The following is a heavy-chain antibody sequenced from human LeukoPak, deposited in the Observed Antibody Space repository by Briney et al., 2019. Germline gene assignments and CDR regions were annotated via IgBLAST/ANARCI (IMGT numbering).Heavy chain of an antibody. V-gene: IGHV3-30*03. Sequence: PGRSLRLSCVTSGFTFSSSVMHWVRQAPGRGPEWVAVISIDGRGQNYPDSVRGRFTISRDNSNNILSLQMNSLRLEDTAVYYCATEGYSSGRAGIFNIWGQGTMVTVSS. J-gene: IGHJ3*02. D-gene: IGHD6-25*01. CDR3: ATEGYSSGRAGIFNI. CDR1: GFTFSSSV. CDR2: ISIDGRGQ.